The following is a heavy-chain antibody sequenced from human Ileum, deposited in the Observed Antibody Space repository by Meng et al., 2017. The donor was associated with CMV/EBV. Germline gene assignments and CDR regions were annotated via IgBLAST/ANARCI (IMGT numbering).Heavy chain of an antibody. V-gene: IGHV3-7*01. J-gene: IGHJ4*02. D-gene: IGHD3-3*01. CDR3: ARGHALRFLEWDY. CDR2: IKHDESEK. Sequence: ETLSLTCTVSGGSVSSGSYYWSWVRQAPGKGLEWVASIKHDESEKYYQGSVRGRFTISRDNAKSSLYMEMHSLRADDTAVYYCARGHALRFLEWDYWGQGSLVTVSS. CDR1: GGSVSSGSYY.